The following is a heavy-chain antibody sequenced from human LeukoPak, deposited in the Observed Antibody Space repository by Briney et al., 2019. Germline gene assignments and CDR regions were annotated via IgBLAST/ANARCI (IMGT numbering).Heavy chain of an antibody. V-gene: IGHV4-59*06. J-gene: IGHJ4*02. Sequence: SETLSLTCNVSGGSISSYYWSWIRQHPGKGLEWIGYISYSGNTDYNPSLKSRVSISVDTSKNHFSLKLSSVTAADTAVYYCARAQLRKAMPFDCWGQGTLVTVSS. CDR2: ISYSGNT. D-gene: IGHD1-1*01. CDR3: ARAQLRKAMPFDC. CDR1: GGSISSYY.